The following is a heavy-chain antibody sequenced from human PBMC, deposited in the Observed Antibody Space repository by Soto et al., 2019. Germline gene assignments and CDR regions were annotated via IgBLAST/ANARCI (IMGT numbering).Heavy chain of an antibody. J-gene: IGHJ4*02. CDR2: ISSSSSYI. CDR1: GFTFSSYS. V-gene: IGHV3-21*01. CDR3: AKDLDSGSYYDPHYFDY. D-gene: IGHD1-26*01. Sequence: PGGSLRLSCAASGFTFSSYSMNWVRQAPGKGLEWVSSISSSSSYIYYADSVKGRFTISRDNAKNSLYLQMNSLRAEDTAVYYCAKDLDSGSYYDPHYFDYWGQGTLVTVSS.